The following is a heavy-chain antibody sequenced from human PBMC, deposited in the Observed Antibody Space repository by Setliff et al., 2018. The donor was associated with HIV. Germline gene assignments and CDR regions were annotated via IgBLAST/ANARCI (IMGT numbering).Heavy chain of an antibody. D-gene: IGHD3-16*01. Sequence: GESLKISCAASGFTFSNYWMDWVRQAPGKGLEWVATIKQGGSEIYYMDSVKGRFTISRDNARTSLFLEMRSLRDEDTAVYLCANLWELGAWGQGTLVTVSS. CDR2: IKQGGSEI. CDR1: GFTFSNYW. V-gene: IGHV3-7*03. CDR3: ANLWELGA. J-gene: IGHJ5*02.